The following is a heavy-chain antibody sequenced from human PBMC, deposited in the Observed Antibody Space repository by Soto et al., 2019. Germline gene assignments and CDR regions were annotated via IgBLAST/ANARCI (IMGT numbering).Heavy chain of an antibody. CDR2: IYPGDSDT. Sequence: EVQLVQSGAEVKKPGESLKISCKGSGYSFTSYWIGWVRQMPGKGLEWMGIIYPGDSDTRYSPSFQGQVTISADKSISTAYLQWSSLKASDTAMYYCARPRRDGYNSYYYYGMDVWGQGTTVTVSS. J-gene: IGHJ6*02. V-gene: IGHV5-51*01. CDR3: ARPRRDGYNSYYYYGMDV. D-gene: IGHD5-12*01. CDR1: GYSFTSYW.